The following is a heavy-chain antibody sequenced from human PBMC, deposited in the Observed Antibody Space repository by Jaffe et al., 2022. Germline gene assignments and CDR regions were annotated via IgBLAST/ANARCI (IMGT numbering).Heavy chain of an antibody. Sequence: QVQLQESGPGLVKPSETLSLTCAVSGYSISSGYYWGWIRQPPGKGLEWIGSIYHSGSTYYNPSLKSRVTISVDTSKNQFSLKLSSVTAADTAVYYCARLVARIGDGYKPRSCDAFDIWGQGTMVTVSS. CDR2: IYHSGST. V-gene: IGHV4-38-2*01. CDR3: ARLVARIGDGYKPRSCDAFDI. J-gene: IGHJ3*02. CDR1: GYSISSGYY. D-gene: IGHD5-12*01.